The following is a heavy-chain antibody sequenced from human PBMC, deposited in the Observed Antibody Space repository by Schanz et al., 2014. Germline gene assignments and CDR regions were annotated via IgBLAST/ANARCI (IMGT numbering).Heavy chain of an antibody. CDR3: ARGGFGEVSYFDY. Sequence: QVQLVESGGGVVQPGRSLRLSCAASGFMFSSYGMHWVRQAPGKGLEWVGVISYDGSKKSYADSVKGRFTISRDNSKNALYLQMNSLRPEDTAVYYAARGGFGEVSYFDYWGQGTLVTVSS. D-gene: IGHD3-10*01. V-gene: IGHV3-30*03. CDR1: GFMFSSYG. J-gene: IGHJ4*02. CDR2: ISYDGSKK.